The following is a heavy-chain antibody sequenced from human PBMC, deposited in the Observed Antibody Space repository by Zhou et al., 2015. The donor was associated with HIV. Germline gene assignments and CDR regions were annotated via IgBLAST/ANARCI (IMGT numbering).Heavy chain of an antibody. D-gene: IGHD6-19*01. CDR1: GGSFSDYA. Sequence: QVHLVQSGAEVRKPGSSVKVSCKASGGSFSDYAVSWVRQAPGQGLEWMGGIIPIFGTANYAQKFQGRVTITADESTSTAYMELSSLRSEDTAVYYCARASLYSSGRDYGMDVWGQGTTVTVSS. V-gene: IGHV1-69*01. CDR3: ARASLYSSGRDYGMDV. J-gene: IGHJ6*02. CDR2: IIPIFGTA.